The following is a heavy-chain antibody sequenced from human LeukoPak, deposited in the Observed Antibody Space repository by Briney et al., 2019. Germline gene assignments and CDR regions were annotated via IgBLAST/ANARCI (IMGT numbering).Heavy chain of an antibody. CDR1: GYTFSNYD. CDR2: ISPTNGDT. V-gene: IGHV1-8*03. D-gene: IGHD1-1*01. CDR3: ARQWNWNQGGPFDI. Sequence: GASVKVSCKASGYTFSNYDINWMRQATGQGLEWMAWISPTNGDTGYAQKFQGRVTLTRDTSMSTAYMELTSLTSEDTAVYFCARQWNWNQGGPFDIWGQGTLVTVSS. J-gene: IGHJ3*02.